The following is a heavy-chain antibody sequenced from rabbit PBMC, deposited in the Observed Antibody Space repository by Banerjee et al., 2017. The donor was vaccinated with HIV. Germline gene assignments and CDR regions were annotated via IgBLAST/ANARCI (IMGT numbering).Heavy chain of an antibody. CDR2: IYTGSSGGT. CDR3: ARDADSSYYYFNL. V-gene: IGHV1S40*01. CDR1: GFTLSSDW. D-gene: IGHD8-1*01. Sequence: QSLEESGGGLVKPEGSLTLTCKASGFTLSSDWMCWVRQAPGKGLEWIGCIYTGSSGGTAYANWAKGRFTVSKTSSTTVTLQMTSLIVADTATYFCARDADSSYYYFNLWGPGTLVTVS. J-gene: IGHJ4*01.